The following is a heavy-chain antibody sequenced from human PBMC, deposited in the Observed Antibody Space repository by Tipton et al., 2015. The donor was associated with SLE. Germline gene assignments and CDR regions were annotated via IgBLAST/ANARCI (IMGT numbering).Heavy chain of an antibody. Sequence: GLVKPSETLSLTCSVSGGSISRYYWSWIRQFPGKGLEWIGYIYYSGSTNYNPSLESRVTMSVDTSKNQLSLKLDSVTAEDTAVYYCAKRSAPVAAFFDYWGQGTLVTVSS. CDR1: GGSISRYY. V-gene: IGHV4-59*01. D-gene: IGHD6-19*01. J-gene: IGHJ4*02. CDR2: IYYSGST. CDR3: AKRSAPVAAFFDY.